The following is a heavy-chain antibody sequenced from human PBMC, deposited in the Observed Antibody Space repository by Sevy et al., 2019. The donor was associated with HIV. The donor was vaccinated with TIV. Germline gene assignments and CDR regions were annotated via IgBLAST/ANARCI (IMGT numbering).Heavy chain of an antibody. CDR3: ARVGCSSTSCYEDYYYYGMDV. CDR2: IYYSGST. D-gene: IGHD2-2*01. V-gene: IGHV4-59*01. J-gene: IGHJ6*02. Sequence: SETLSLTCTVSGGSISSYYWSWIRQPPGKGLEWIGYIYYSGSTNYNPSLKSRVTISVDTSKNQFSLKLSSVTAADTAVDYCARVGCSSTSCYEDYYYYGMDVWGQGTTVTVSS. CDR1: GGSISSYY.